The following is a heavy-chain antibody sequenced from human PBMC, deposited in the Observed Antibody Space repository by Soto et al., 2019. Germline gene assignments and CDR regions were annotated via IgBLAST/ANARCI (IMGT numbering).Heavy chain of an antibody. J-gene: IGHJ4*02. CDR2: VYYTGST. D-gene: IGHD6-19*01. CDR1: GGSISGSY. CDR3: ARSVAVPGAHIDY. V-gene: IGHV4-59*01. Sequence: SETLSLTCSVSGGSISGSYWSWIRQSPGKGLEWLGYVYYTGSTNHSPSLRSRVSISVDTSKNEFSLRLSSVTAADTAVYFCARSVAVPGAHIDYWGQGTQVTVSS.